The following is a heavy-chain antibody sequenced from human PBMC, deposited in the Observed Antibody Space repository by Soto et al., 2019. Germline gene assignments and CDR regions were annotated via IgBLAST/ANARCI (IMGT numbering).Heavy chain of an antibody. D-gene: IGHD3-10*01. Sequence: GASVKVSCKSSGYTFSNYGIAWVRQAPGQGLEWMGGIIPIFGTANYAQKFQGRVTITADESTSTAYMELSSLRSEDTAVYYCAREDGSGLSYYYGMDVWGQGTTVTVSS. CDR1: GYTFSNYG. V-gene: IGHV1-69*13. J-gene: IGHJ6*02. CDR2: IIPIFGTA. CDR3: AREDGSGLSYYYGMDV.